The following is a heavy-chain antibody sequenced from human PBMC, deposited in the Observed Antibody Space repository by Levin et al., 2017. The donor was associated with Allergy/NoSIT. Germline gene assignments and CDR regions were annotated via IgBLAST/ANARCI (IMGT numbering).Heavy chain of an antibody. CDR2: IYPGDSDT. CDR3: ARRDSDNFSWYFDL. CDR1: GYSFNSCW. V-gene: IGHV5-51*01. Sequence: GESLKISCEASGYSFNSCWIAWVRQTPGKGLEWVGIIYPGDSDTRYSPSFQGRVTISADKSTSTLYLQWSSLKTSDTAMYYGARRDSDNFSWYFDLWGRGTLVTVSS. D-gene: IGHD1-1*01. J-gene: IGHJ2*01.